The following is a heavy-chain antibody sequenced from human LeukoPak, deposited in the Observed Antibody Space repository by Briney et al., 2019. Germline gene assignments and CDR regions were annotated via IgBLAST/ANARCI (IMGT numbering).Heavy chain of an antibody. V-gene: IGHV7-4-1*02. J-gene: IGHJ6*03. CDR1: GYTFTSYA. Sequence: GASVKVSCKASGYTFTSYAMNWVRQAPGQGLEWMGWINTNTGNPTYAQGFTGRFVFSLDTSVSTAYLQISSLKAEDTAVYYCARDPRDFWTRYYYYMDVWGKGTTVTVSS. CDR2: INTNTGNP. CDR3: ARDPRDFWTRYYYYMDV. D-gene: IGHD3/OR15-3a*01.